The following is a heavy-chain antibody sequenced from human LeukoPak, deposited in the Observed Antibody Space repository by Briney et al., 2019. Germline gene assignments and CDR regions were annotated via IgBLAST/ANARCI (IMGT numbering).Heavy chain of an antibody. CDR2: IYYSGST. CDR1: GGSISSGGYY. V-gene: IGHV4-31*03. CDR3: ARAYRDYDILGGSYAFDI. D-gene: IGHD3-9*01. J-gene: IGHJ3*02. Sequence: SETLSLTCTVSGGSISSGGYYWSWIRQHPGKGLEGIGYIYYSGSTYYNPSLKSRVTISVDTSKHQFSLKLSSVTAADTAVYYCARAYRDYDILGGSYAFDIWGQGTMVTVSS.